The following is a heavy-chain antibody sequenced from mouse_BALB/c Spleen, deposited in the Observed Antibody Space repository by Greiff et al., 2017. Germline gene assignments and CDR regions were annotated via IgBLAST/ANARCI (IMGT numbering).Heavy chain of an antibody. J-gene: IGHJ2*01. CDR1: GYAFTNYL. D-gene: IGHD2-2*01. Sequence: VQLQQSGAELVRPGTSVKVSCKASGYAFTNYLIEWVKQRPGQGLEWIGVINPGSGGTNYNEKFKGKATLTADKSSSTAYMQLSSLTSDDSAVYFCARAGYEGYYFDYWGQGTTLTVSS. V-gene: IGHV1-54*01. CDR3: ARAGYEGYYFDY. CDR2: INPGSGGT.